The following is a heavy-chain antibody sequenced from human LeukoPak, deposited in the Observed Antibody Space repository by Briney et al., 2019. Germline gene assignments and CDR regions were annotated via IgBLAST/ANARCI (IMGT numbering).Heavy chain of an antibody. Sequence: PSETLSLTCGVSGGSISSGDYSWSWIRQPPGKGLEWIGYIYYSGSTYYNPSLKRRVTISVDTSKNQFSLKLSSVTAADTAVYYCARDSHYLGAFDIWGQGTMVTVSS. V-gene: IGHV4-30-4*07. CDR1: GGSISSGDYS. CDR2: IYYSGST. CDR3: ARDSHYLGAFDI. D-gene: IGHD2-21*01. J-gene: IGHJ3*02.